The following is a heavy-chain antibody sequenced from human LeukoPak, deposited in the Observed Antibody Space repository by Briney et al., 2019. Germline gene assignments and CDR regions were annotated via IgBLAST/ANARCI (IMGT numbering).Heavy chain of an antibody. V-gene: IGHV1-2*06. D-gene: IGHD6-19*01. CDR1: GYTFTGYY. CDR2: INPNSGGT. CDR3: ARGGSGWYPGRYYYYYGMDV. Sequence: ASVKVSCKASGYTFTGYYMHWVRQAPGQGLEWMGRINPNSGGTNYAQKFQGRVTMTRDTSISTAYMELSRLRSDDTAVYYCARGGSGWYPGRYYYYYGMDVWGQGTTVTVSS. J-gene: IGHJ6*02.